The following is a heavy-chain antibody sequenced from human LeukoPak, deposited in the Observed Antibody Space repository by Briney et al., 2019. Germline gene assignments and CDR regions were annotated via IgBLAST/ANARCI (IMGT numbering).Heavy chain of an antibody. D-gene: IGHD3-10*01. CDR2: IRSKAYGGTT. V-gene: IGHV3-49*04. CDR3: TRLGVWFGEIYYYYYMDV. CDR1: GFTFGDYA. Sequence: PGGSLRLSCTASGFTFGDYAMSWVRQAPGKGLEWVGFIRSKAYGGTTEYAASVKGRFTISRDDSKSIAYLQMNSLKTEDTAVYYCTRLGVWFGEIYYYYYMDVWGKGTTVTISS. J-gene: IGHJ6*03.